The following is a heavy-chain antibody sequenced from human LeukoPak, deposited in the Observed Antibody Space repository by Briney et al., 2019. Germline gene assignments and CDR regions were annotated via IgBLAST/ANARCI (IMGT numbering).Heavy chain of an antibody. V-gene: IGHV3-48*01. CDR1: GFTFSTYS. J-gene: IGHJ6*02. CDR3: ASYLTSIPSGMDV. Sequence: GGSLILSCAVSGFTFSTYSMNWVRQAPGKGLEWVSYISSSSSTIYYADSVKGRFTISRDNAKNSLYLQMNSLRAEDTAVYYCASYLTSIPSGMDVWGQGTTVTVSS. CDR2: ISSSSSTI. D-gene: IGHD2/OR15-2a*01.